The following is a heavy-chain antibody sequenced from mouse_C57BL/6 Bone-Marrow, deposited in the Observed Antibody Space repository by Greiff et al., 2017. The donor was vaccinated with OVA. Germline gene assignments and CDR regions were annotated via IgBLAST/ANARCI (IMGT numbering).Heavy chain of an antibody. CDR3: ARWGSLFAY. CDR2: IDPEDGVT. CDR1: GFNITDYY. Sequence: EVQLQEPGAELVKPGASVKLSCTASGFNITDYYMHWVKQRTEQGLEWIGSIDPEDGVTKYAPKFQGKATITADTSSNPAYLQLSSLTSADTAVYYSARWGSLFAYWGQGTLVTVSA. J-gene: IGHJ3*01. V-gene: IGHV14-2*01.